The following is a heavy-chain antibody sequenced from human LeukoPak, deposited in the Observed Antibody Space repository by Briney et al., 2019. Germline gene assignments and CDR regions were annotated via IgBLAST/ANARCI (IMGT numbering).Heavy chain of an antibody. CDR1: GFTFNNYC. V-gene: IGHV3-48*04. J-gene: IGHJ4*02. Sequence: GSLRLSCTASGFTFNNYCMTWVRQAPGKGQEWISYIGGDGIAFYADSVKGRFTASKDDARKSMYLQMNSLRVEDTAVYYCAKDRANWAIDDWGQGTQVTVSS. D-gene: IGHD3-16*01. CDR3: AKDRANWAIDD. CDR2: IGGDGIA.